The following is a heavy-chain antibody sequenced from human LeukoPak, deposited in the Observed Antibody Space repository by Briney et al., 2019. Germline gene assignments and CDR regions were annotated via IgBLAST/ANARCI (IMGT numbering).Heavy chain of an antibody. CDR2: ISTSGRAT. J-gene: IGHJ4*02. CDR3: AKARGSSVYEQFDY. V-gene: IGHV3-23*01. CDR1: GFAFSTYA. D-gene: IGHD5/OR15-5a*01. Sequence: PGGSLRLSCAASGFAFSTYAMTWVRQAPEKGLQWVSTISTSGRATYYADSVEGRFTISRDNSKNTLYLQMNSLRADDTAVYYCAKARGSSVYEQFDYWGQGTRVTVSP.